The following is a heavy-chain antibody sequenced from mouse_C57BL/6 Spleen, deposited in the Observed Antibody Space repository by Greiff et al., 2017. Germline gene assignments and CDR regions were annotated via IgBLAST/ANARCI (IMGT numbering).Heavy chain of an antibody. Sequence: QVQLQQSGPELVKPGASVKISCKASGYAFSSSWMNWVKQRPGKGLEWIGRIYPGDGDTNYNGKFKGKATLTADKTSSTAYMQLSSLTSEDSAVYFCAGGDTTVVATGYFDVWGTGTTVTVSS. CDR3: AGGDTTVVATGYFDV. CDR2: IYPGDGDT. D-gene: IGHD1-1*01. J-gene: IGHJ1*03. CDR1: GYAFSSSW. V-gene: IGHV1-82*01.